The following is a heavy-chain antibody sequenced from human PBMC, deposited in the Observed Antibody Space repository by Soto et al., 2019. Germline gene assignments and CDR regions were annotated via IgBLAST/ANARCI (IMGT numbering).Heavy chain of an antibody. CDR3: ASRDPGTSVDY. V-gene: IGHV4-4*02. Sequence: SETLSLTCAVSGGSFTSNNWWTWVRQPPGQGLEWIGEVYRTGSTNYNPSLKSRVTISLDKSENQFSLKVTSLTAADTAVYYCASRDPGTSVDYWGQGTLVTVS. J-gene: IGHJ4*02. CDR1: GGSFTSNNW. D-gene: IGHD1-7*01. CDR2: VYRTGST.